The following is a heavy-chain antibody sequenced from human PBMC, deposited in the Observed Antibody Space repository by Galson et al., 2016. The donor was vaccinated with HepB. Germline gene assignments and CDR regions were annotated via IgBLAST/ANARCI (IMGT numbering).Heavy chain of an antibody. Sequence: SLRLSCAASGFIFSDYYLSWMRQAPGKGLEWVSYISSSGGMVLYADSVKGRFTVSRDNTKNSLFLHMTSLRVEDTAVYYCAVGATLYYYYDMDVWGQGTTVIVS. CDR1: GFIFSDYY. J-gene: IGHJ6*02. CDR3: AVGATLYYYYDMDV. V-gene: IGHV3-11*04. CDR2: ISSSGGMV. D-gene: IGHD1-26*01.